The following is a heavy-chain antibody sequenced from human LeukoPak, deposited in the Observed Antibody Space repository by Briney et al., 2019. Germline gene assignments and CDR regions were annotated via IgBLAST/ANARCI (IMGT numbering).Heavy chain of an antibody. Sequence: SETLSLTCTVSGYSITSDYYWGWIRQPPGKGLECIGTIYHSGSTYYNPSLKSRVTISVDTSKNQFSLKLSSVTAADTAVYYCAREALYYYGSGSQFDYWGQGTLVTVSS. CDR3: AREALYYYGSGSQFDY. D-gene: IGHD3-10*01. CDR2: IYHSGST. V-gene: IGHV4-38-2*02. J-gene: IGHJ4*02. CDR1: GYSITSDYY.